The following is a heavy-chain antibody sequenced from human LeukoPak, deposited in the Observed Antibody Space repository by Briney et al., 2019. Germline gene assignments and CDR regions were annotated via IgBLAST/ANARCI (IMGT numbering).Heavy chain of an antibody. Sequence: GGSLRLSCAASGFTFSSYAMSWVRQAPGKGREWVSAISGSGGSTYYADSVKGRFTISRDNSKNTLYLQMNSLRAEDTAVYYCAKAGGIQLWLLDIDYWGQGTLVTVSS. D-gene: IGHD5-18*01. V-gene: IGHV3-23*01. J-gene: IGHJ4*02. CDR3: AKAGGIQLWLLDIDY. CDR2: ISGSGGST. CDR1: GFTFSSYA.